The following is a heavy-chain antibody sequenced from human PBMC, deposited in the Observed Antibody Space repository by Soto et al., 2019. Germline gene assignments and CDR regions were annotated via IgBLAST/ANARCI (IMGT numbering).Heavy chain of an antibody. J-gene: IGHJ4*02. D-gene: IGHD5-18*01. CDR2: INPKTDVT. CDR3: ARGQRADY. Sequence: QVQLVQSGAEVKKPGASLKVSCKTSGYTFTAYWIHWVRQAPGQGLEWVACINPKTDVTNYAQNFQGRVTVTRDTSISTTYMELNGLSSDDTAVYYCARGQRADYWGRGTLFTVSS. V-gene: IGHV1-2*02. CDR1: GYTFTAYW.